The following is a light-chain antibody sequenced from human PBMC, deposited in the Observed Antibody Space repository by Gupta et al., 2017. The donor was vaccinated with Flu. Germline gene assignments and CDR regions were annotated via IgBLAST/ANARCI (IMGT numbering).Light chain of an antibody. CDR2: AHD. V-gene: IGLV1-44*01. CDR3: AVCYDTLKGQV. Sequence: AHSAYGTPGQRFTISCSGSYSYLRINIVNWYPQFPGTAPKLLIFAHDERPSGVPDRFSGSKSGASASLAISGLQAEAAADYYCAVCYDTLKGQVFGGGTKLTVL. J-gene: IGLJ2*01. CDR1: YSYLRINI.